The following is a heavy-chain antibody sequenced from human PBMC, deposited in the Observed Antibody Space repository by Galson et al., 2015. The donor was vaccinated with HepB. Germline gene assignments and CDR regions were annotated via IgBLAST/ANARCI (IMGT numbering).Heavy chain of an antibody. CDR2: IYHSGST. D-gene: IGHD4-23*01. Sequence: ETLSLTCAVSGGSISSSNWWSWVRQPPGKGLEWIGEIYHSGSTNYNPSLKSRVTISVDKSKNQFSLKLSSVTAADTAVYYCASYDYGGNSGWAFAFDIWGQGTMVTVSS. CDR1: GGSISSSNW. V-gene: IGHV4-4*02. CDR3: ASYDYGGNSGWAFAFDI. J-gene: IGHJ3*02.